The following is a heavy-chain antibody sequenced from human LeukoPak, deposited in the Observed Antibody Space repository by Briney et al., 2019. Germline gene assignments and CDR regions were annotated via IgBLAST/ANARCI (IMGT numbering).Heavy chain of an antibody. CDR2: IYYSGST. Sequence: SETLSLTCTVSGGSINSHYWSWIRQPPGKGLEWIAYIYYSGSTNYNPSLKSRVTISVDTSKSQFSLKLTSVTAADTAVYYCARSPCSTTSCYLPFDYWGQGALVTVFS. D-gene: IGHD2-2*01. V-gene: IGHV4-59*11. CDR3: ARSPCSTTSCYLPFDY. CDR1: GGSINSHY. J-gene: IGHJ4*02.